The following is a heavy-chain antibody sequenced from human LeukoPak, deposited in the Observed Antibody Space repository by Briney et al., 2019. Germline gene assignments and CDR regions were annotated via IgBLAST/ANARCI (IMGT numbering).Heavy chain of an antibody. Sequence: ASETLSLTCTVSGGSISSYYWSWIRQPPGKGLEWIGYIYYSGSTNYNPSLKSRVTISVDTSKNQFSLKLSSVTAADTAVYYCARSDYYDSSGLDYWGQGTLVTVSS. CDR1: GGSISSYY. D-gene: IGHD3-22*01. CDR2: IYYSGST. J-gene: IGHJ4*02. CDR3: ARSDYYDSSGLDY. V-gene: IGHV4-59*01.